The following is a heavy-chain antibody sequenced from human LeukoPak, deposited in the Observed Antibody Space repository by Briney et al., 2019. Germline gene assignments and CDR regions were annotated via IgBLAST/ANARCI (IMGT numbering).Heavy chain of an antibody. CDR2: IHYSGST. CDR3: ARGNGWFGY. J-gene: IGHJ5*01. D-gene: IGHD2-8*01. CDR1: GGSISSYY. Sequence: SETLSLTCTVSGGSISSYYWSWIRQPPGKGLEWIGYIHYSGSTNYNPSLKSRVTISVDTSRTQFSPKLTSVTAGDTAVYYCARGNGWFGYWGQGSLVAVSS. V-gene: IGHV4-59*01.